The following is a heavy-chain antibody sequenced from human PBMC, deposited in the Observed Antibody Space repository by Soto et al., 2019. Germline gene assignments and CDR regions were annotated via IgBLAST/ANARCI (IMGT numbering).Heavy chain of an antibody. CDR3: ARSSTYGGKHFDYYYGMDV. V-gene: IGHV3-30-3*01. J-gene: IGHJ6*02. CDR1: GFTFSSYA. D-gene: IGHD2-15*01. Sequence: GGSLRLSCAASGFTFSSYAMHWVRQAPGKGLEWVAVISYDGSNKYYADSVEGRFTISRDNSKNTLYLQMNSLRAEDTAVYYCARSSTYGGKHFDYYYGMDVWGQGTTVTV. CDR2: ISYDGSNK.